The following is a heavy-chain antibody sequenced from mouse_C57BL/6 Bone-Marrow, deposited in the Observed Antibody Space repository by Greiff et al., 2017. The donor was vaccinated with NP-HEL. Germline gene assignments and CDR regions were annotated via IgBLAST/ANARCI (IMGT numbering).Heavy chain of an antibody. D-gene: IGHD1-1*01. CDR1: GYTFTSYW. CDR2: IHPNSGST. Sequence: QVQLQQPGAELVKPGASVKLSCKASGYTFTSYWMHWVKQRPGQGLEWIGMIHPNSGSTNYTEKFKSKATLTVDKSSSTAYMQLSSLTSEDSAVYYCARPLYYYGSTWFAYWGQGTLVTVSA. V-gene: IGHV1-64*01. J-gene: IGHJ3*01. CDR3: ARPLYYYGSTWFAY.